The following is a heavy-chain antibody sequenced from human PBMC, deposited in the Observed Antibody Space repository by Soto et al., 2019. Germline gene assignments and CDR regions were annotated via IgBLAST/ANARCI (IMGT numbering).Heavy chain of an antibody. CDR3: AKGTIETGYYYYYLDV. D-gene: IGHD3-10*01. CDR1: GFTFSSYA. V-gene: IGHV3-23*01. CDR2: FSGSGGGT. Sequence: PGGSLRLSCAASGFTFSSYAMSWVRQAPGKGLEWVSGFSGSGGGTYYADSVKGRFTISRDNSKNTLYLQMKSLRAEDTAVYYYAKGTIETGYYYYYLDVWGKGTTVTVSS. J-gene: IGHJ6*03.